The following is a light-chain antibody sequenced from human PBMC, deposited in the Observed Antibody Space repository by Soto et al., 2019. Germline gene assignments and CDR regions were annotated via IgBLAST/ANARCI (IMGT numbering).Light chain of an antibody. CDR2: DVS. J-gene: IGLJ1*01. Sequence: QSVLTQPRSVPGSPGQSVTISCTGTSTDVGGYYYVSWYQQHPGKVPKLMLYDVSKRPSGVPDRFSGSKSGNTASLTISGFQAEDEADYYCCSYAGRDTLYVFGSGTKVTVL. CDR1: STDVGGYYY. CDR3: CSYAGRDTLYV. V-gene: IGLV2-11*01.